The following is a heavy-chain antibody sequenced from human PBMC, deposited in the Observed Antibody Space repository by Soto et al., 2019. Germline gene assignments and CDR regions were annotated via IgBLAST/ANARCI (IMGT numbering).Heavy chain of an antibody. J-gene: IGHJ4*02. Sequence: QVQLVQSGAEVKKPGASVKVSCKASGYTFTSYGISWVRQAPGQGLEWMGWISAYNGNTNYAQKLQGRVTMTTDTSNSTAYMELRSLRSDDTAVYYCARGTRTYYYGSGSADFDYWGQGTLVTVSS. CDR1: GYTFTSYG. CDR3: ARGTRTYYYGSGSADFDY. V-gene: IGHV1-18*01. CDR2: ISAYNGNT. D-gene: IGHD3-10*01.